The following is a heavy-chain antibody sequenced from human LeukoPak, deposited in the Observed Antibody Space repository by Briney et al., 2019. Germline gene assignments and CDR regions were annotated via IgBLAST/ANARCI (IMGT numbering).Heavy chain of an antibody. Sequence: SQTLSLTCAVSGGSISSGGYSWSWIRQPPGKGLEWIGYIYHSGSTYYNPSLKSRVTISVDTSKNQFSLKLSSVTAADTAVYYCARGVYIAAAQYAYWGQGTLVTVSS. CDR3: ARGVYIAAAQYAY. CDR2: IYHSGST. V-gene: IGHV4-30-2*01. J-gene: IGHJ4*02. CDR1: GGSISSGGYS. D-gene: IGHD6-13*01.